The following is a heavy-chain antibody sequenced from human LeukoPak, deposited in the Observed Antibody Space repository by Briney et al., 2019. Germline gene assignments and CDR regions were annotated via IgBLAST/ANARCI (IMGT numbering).Heavy chain of an antibody. Sequence: GASVKVSCKASGYTFTSYGISWVRQAPGQGLEWMGWISAYNGNTNYAQKLQGRVTMTTDTSTSTAYMELRSLRSDDTAVYYCATGVLGYCSSTSCYVDPYYYYYYMDVWGKGTTVTVSS. CDR3: ATGVLGYCSSTSCYVDPYYYYYYMDV. J-gene: IGHJ6*03. CDR2: ISAYNGNT. D-gene: IGHD2-2*01. CDR1: GYTFTSYG. V-gene: IGHV1-18*01.